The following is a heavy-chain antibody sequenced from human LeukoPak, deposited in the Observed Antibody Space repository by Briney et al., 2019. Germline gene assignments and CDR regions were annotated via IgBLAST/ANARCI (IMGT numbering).Heavy chain of an antibody. CDR1: GGTFSSYA. CDR2: IIPILDIV. Sequence: HGSSVKVSCKASGGTFSSYAISWVRQAPAQGLEWMGRIIPILDIVNYAQKLQGRVTITADKSTNTAYMELSSLRSEDTAVYYCARGAGSHYDYWGQGTLVTVSS. J-gene: IGHJ4*02. CDR3: ARGAGSHYDY. V-gene: IGHV1-69*04. D-gene: IGHD1-26*01.